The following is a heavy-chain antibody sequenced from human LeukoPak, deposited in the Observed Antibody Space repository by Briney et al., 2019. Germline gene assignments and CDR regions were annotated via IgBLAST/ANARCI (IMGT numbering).Heavy chain of an antibody. Sequence: GGSLRLSCAASGFTFSSYSMNWVRQAPGKGLEWISSITIGSYIYYADSVKGRFAISRDNTKNSLYLQMNSLRAEDTAVYYCARVQWELLYWGQGTLVTVSS. J-gene: IGHJ4*02. CDR1: GFTFSSYS. D-gene: IGHD1-26*01. CDR2: ITIGSYI. V-gene: IGHV3-21*01. CDR3: ARVQWELLY.